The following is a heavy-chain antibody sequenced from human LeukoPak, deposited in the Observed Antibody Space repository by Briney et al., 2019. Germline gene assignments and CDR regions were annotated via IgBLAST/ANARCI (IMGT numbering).Heavy chain of an antibody. Sequence: SVKVSCKASGYTFTGYYMHWVRQAPGQGLEWMGGIIPIFGTANYAQKFQGRVTITTDESTSTAYMELSSLRSEDTAVYYCARASGSGWLVDYWGQGTLVTVSS. V-gene: IGHV1-69*05. CDR1: GYTFTGYY. D-gene: IGHD6-19*01. CDR2: IIPIFGTA. J-gene: IGHJ4*02. CDR3: ARASGSGWLVDY.